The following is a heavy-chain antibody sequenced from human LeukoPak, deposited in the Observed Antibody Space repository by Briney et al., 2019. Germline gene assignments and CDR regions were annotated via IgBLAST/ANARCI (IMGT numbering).Heavy chain of an antibody. D-gene: IGHD4-17*01. J-gene: IGHJ3*02. V-gene: IGHV4-38-2*02. CDR3: ARPRATVTASDAFDI. CDR1: GYSISSGYY. CDR2: IYHSGST. Sequence: SETLSLTCTVSGYSISSGYYWGWIRQPPGKGLEWIGGIYHSGSTYYNPSLKSRVTISVDTSKNQFSLKLSSVTAADTAIYYCARPRATVTASDAFDIWGQGTMVTVSS.